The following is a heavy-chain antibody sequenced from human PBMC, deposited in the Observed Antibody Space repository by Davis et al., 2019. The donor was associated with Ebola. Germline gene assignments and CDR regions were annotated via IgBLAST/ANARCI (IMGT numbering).Heavy chain of an antibody. CDR3: ARQSGGSGWYPPEGY. J-gene: IGHJ4*02. Sequence: PSETLSLTCTLSGDSISSYYWNWIRQPPGKGLEWIGYIYYSGSTYYNPSLKSRVTISVDTSKNQFSLKLSSVTAADTAVYYCARQSGGSGWYPPEGYWGQGTLVTVSS. D-gene: IGHD6-19*01. CDR1: GDSISSYY. CDR2: IYYSGST. V-gene: IGHV4-59*08.